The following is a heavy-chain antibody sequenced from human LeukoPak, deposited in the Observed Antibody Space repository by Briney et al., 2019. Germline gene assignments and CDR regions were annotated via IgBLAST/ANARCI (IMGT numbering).Heavy chain of an antibody. D-gene: IGHD2-2*01. CDR1: GFTFSNYW. CDR2: IQQDGSEK. CDR3: ARDLHIVVVPTTPGF. Sequence: GGSLRLSCAASGFTFSNYWMSWVRQAPGKGLEWVANIQQDGSEKYYVDSVKGRFTISRDNAKNSLCLQMNSLRAEDTAVYYCARDLHIVVVPTTPGFWGQGTLVTVSS. V-gene: IGHV3-7*03. J-gene: IGHJ4*02.